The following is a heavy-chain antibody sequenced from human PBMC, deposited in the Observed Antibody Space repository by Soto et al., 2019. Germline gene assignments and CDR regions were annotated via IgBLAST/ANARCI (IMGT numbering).Heavy chain of an antibody. CDR2: IYYSGST. J-gene: IGHJ3*02. Sequence: SETLSLTCTVSGGSISSYYWSWIRQPPWKGLEWIGYIYYSGSTNYNPSLKSRVTISVDTSKNQFSLKLSSVTAADTAVYYCARVLAADVIAAFDIWGQGTMVTVSS. CDR1: GGSISSYY. CDR3: ARVLAADVIAAFDI. V-gene: IGHV4-59*01. D-gene: IGHD6-13*01.